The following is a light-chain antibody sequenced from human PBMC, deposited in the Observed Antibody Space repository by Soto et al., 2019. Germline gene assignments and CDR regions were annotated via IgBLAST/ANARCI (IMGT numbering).Light chain of an antibody. CDR1: QSVSSSY. J-gene: IGKJ4*01. Sequence: EVVLTQSPDTLSLSPGETSTLSCRSSQSVSSSYLAWYQQKPGQAPRLLIYGASSRATGIPDRFSGSGSGTHFTLTISRLEPEDYAVYYCQQYDKSPLTFGGGTKVDIK. CDR2: GAS. CDR3: QQYDKSPLT. V-gene: IGKV3-20*01.